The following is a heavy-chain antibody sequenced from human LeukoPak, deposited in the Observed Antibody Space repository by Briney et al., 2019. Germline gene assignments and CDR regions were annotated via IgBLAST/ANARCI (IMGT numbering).Heavy chain of an antibody. J-gene: IGHJ4*02. CDR3: ARHNAVRGVITTFPLPDY. D-gene: IGHD3-10*01. Sequence: GESLKISCKGSGYIFTSYWIGWVRQMPGKGLEWMGIIYPGDSDTRYSPSFQGQVTISADKSISTAYLQWSSLKASDTAMYYCARHNAVRGVITTFPLPDYWGQGTLVTVSS. V-gene: IGHV5-51*01. CDR2: IYPGDSDT. CDR1: GYIFTSYW.